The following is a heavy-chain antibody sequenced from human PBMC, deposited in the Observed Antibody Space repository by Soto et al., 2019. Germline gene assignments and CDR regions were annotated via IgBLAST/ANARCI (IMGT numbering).Heavy chain of an antibody. Sequence: GGSLRLSCAASGFTVSSNYMSWVRQAPGKGLEWVSVIYSGGSTYYADSVKGRFTISRDNSKNTLYLQMNSLRAEDTAVYYCARAIAVAGTSPYYFDYWGQGTLVTVSS. CDR2: IYSGGST. J-gene: IGHJ4*02. CDR1: GFTVSSNY. CDR3: ARAIAVAGTSPYYFDY. D-gene: IGHD6-19*01. V-gene: IGHV3-53*01.